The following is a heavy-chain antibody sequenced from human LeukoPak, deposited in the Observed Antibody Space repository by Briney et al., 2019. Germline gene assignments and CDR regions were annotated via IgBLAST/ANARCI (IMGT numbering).Heavy chain of an antibody. CDR1: GGSISSYY. Sequence: SETLSLTCTVSGGSISSYYWSWIRQPPGKGLEWIGYIYYSGSTNYNPSLKSRVTISVDTSKNQFSLKLSSVTAADTAVYYCARDHGYCSGGSCYSPTLGWFDPWGQGTLVTVSS. V-gene: IGHV4-59*01. CDR2: IYYSGST. J-gene: IGHJ5*02. CDR3: ARDHGYCSGGSCYSPTLGWFDP. D-gene: IGHD2-15*01.